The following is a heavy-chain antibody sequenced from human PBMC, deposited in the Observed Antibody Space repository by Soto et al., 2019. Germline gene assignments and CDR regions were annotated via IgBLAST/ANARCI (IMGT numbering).Heavy chain of an antibody. CDR2: IRSQPYGGTA. J-gene: IGHJ4*02. CDR3: IGSFRF. V-gene: IGHV3-49*03. D-gene: IGHD3-10*01. Sequence: EVYLVESGGGLVEPGRSLRLSCTASGFPFGNFLMSWFRQAPGKGMEWVGFIRSQPYGGTAEYAASVRGRFTISRDDTNGIAYLQMNSLQTEDSGVYDCIGSFRFWGQGTLVTVSS. CDR1: GFPFGNFL.